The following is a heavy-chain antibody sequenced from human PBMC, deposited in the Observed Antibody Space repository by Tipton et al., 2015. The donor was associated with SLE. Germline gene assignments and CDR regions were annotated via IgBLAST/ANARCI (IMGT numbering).Heavy chain of an antibody. V-gene: IGHV3-23*01. Sequence: SLRLSCAASGFTFTSYAMNWVRQAPGKGLEWVSVVSGNGLTTYYADSVKGRFTISGDNAKNTLYLQMNGLRADDTAVYYCAKDAAAGSGSYFFDLWGQGTLVTVSS. CDR1: GFTFTSYA. J-gene: IGHJ4*02. D-gene: IGHD3-10*01. CDR3: AKDAAAGSGSYFFDL. CDR2: VSGNGLTT.